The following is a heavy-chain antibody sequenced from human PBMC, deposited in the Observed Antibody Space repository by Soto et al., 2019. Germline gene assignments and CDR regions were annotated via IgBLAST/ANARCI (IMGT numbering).Heavy chain of an antibody. CDR3: ARSKPTVTTLSVDY. CDR2: ISSSSSYI. D-gene: IGHD4-17*01. CDR1: VFTFSSYA. V-gene: IGHV3-21*01. J-gene: IGHJ4*02. Sequence: GGSLRLSCSASVFTFSSYAMSWVRQAPGKGLEWVSSISSSSSYIYYADSVKGRFTISRDNAKNSLYLQMNSLRAEDTAVYYCARSKPTVTTLSVDYWGQGTLVTVS.